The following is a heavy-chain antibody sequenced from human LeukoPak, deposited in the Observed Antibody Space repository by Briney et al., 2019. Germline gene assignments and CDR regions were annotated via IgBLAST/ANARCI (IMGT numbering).Heavy chain of an antibody. CDR2: IKQDGSEK. Sequence: GGSLRLSCAASGFTFSSYWVSWVRQAPGKGLEWVANIKQDGSEKNYVDSVKGRFTISRDNAKSSLYLQMNSLRAEDTAVYYCARDRMIVVLRANDAFDIWGQGTMVTVSS. D-gene: IGHD3-22*01. V-gene: IGHV3-7*01. J-gene: IGHJ3*02. CDR3: ARDRMIVVLRANDAFDI. CDR1: GFTFSSYW.